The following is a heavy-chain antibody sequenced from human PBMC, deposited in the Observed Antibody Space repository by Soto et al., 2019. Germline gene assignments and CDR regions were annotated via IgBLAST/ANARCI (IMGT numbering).Heavy chain of an antibody. Sequence: PSETLSLTCAVYGGSFSGYYWSWIRQPPGKGLEWIGEINHSGSTNYNPSLKSRVTISVDTSKNQFSLKLSSVTAADTAVYYCARNGGIAVAGTRPDYYYYYMDVWGKGTTVTVSS. V-gene: IGHV4-34*01. D-gene: IGHD6-19*01. J-gene: IGHJ6*03. CDR2: INHSGST. CDR3: ARNGGIAVAGTRPDYYYYYMDV. CDR1: GGSFSGYY.